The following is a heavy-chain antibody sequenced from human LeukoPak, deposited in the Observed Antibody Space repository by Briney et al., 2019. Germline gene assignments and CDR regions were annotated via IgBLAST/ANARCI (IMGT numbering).Heavy chain of an antibody. Sequence: GGSLRLSCAASGFTFSSYWMHWVRQAPGKGLVRVSRINSDGSSTSYADSVKGRFTISRDNAKNTLYPQMNSLRAEDTAVYYCARDLIREYYFDYWGQGTLVTVSS. CDR1: GFTFSSYW. D-gene: IGHD3-10*01. CDR2: INSDGSST. CDR3: ARDLIREYYFDY. V-gene: IGHV3-74*01. J-gene: IGHJ4*02.